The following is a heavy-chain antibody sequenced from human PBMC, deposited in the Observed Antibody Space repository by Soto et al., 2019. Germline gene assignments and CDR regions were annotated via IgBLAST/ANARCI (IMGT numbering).Heavy chain of an antibody. CDR1: RGTFTNYS. J-gene: IGHJ4*02. CDR2: IMPFFGSG. Sequence: QVYLVQSGAEVKKPGSSGQVSCKALRGTFTNYSFSWVRQAPGQGLEGMGGIMPFFGSGNYAQKFQGRINITADESTSSVYLELTSLRSEDTAVYYCARDRAGYYSHFVYWGQGTLVTVSS. V-gene: IGHV1-69*01. D-gene: IGHD3-22*01. CDR3: ARDRAGYYSHFVY.